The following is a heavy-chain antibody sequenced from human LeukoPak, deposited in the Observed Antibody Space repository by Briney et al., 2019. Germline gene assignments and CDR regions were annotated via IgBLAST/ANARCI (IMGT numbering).Heavy chain of an antibody. Sequence: SETLSLTCIVSGCSISSGDYYWSWIRQPPGKGLEWIGYIYYSGSTYYNPSLKSRVTISVDTSKNQFSLKLSSVTAADTAVYYCARIGGITMVRGVPGYYFDYWGQGTLVTVPS. CDR1: GCSISSGDYY. CDR2: IYYSGST. V-gene: IGHV4-30-4*01. CDR3: ARIGGITMVRGVPGYYFDY. D-gene: IGHD3-10*01. J-gene: IGHJ4*02.